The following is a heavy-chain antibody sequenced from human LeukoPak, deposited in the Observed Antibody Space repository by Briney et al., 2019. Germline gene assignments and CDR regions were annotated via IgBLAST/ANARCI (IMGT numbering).Heavy chain of an antibody. Sequence: ASVKVSCKASGGTFTRYAISWVRPAPGQGLEWMGRIIPILGVTDYSQKFQGRVTITADKSTSTAYMELSSLRSEDTAMYYCARDPQWPQNWFDPWGQGTLVTVSS. D-gene: IGHD6-19*01. CDR1: GGTFTRYA. J-gene: IGHJ5*02. V-gene: IGHV1-69*04. CDR2: IIPILGVT. CDR3: ARDPQWPQNWFDP.